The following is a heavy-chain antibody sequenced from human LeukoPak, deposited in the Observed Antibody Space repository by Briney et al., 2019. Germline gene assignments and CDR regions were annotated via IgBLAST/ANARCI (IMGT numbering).Heavy chain of an antibody. CDR3: ARLERTGTRMDAFDI. J-gene: IGHJ3*02. V-gene: IGHV1-8*01. CDR2: MNPNSGNT. Sequence: ASVKVSCKASGYTFTSSDINWVRQATGQGLEWMGWMNPNSGNTGYAQKFQGRVTMIRNTSISTTYMELSSLRSEDTAVYYCARLERTGTRMDAFDIWGQGTMVTVSS. D-gene: IGHD1-7*01. CDR1: GYTFTSSD.